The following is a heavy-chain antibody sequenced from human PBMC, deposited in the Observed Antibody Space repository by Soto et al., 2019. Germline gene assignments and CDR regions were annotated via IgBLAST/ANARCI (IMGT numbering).Heavy chain of an antibody. D-gene: IGHD6-6*01. J-gene: IGHJ4*02. CDR3: AKDMREYSSSGVDY. Sequence: PGGSLRLSCAASGFTFDDYAMHWVRQAPGKGLEWVSGISWNSGSIGYADSVKGRFTISRDNAKNSLYLQMNSLRAEDTALYYCAKDMREYSSSGVDYWGQGTLVTVSS. V-gene: IGHV3-9*01. CDR2: ISWNSGSI. CDR1: GFTFDDYA.